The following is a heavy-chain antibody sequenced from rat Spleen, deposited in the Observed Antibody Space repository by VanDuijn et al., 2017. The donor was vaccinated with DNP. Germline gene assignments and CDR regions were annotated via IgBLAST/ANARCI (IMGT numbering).Heavy chain of an antibody. CDR2: ISSSGGIT. CDR3: TTDGALDA. CDR1: GLTFSNRG. V-gene: IGHV5-19*01. J-gene: IGHJ4*01. Sequence: EVQLVESGGGLVQPGRSLKLSCAASGLTFSNRGMAWVRQAPKKGLEWVATISSSGGITYYRESVKGRFTISTDNAKTTLYLQMDSLRSEDTATYYCTTDGALDAWGQGTSVTVSS.